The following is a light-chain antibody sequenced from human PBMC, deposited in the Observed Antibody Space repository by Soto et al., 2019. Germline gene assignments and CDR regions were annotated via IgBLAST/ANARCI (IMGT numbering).Light chain of an antibody. CDR2: GAS. J-gene: IGKJ1*01. V-gene: IGKV3-20*01. Sequence: EIVLTQSPGTLSLSPGERATLSCRASQSVSRSYLAWYQQKPGQAPRLLVSGASSRATGIPDRVSGSGSGTDFTLTISRLEPEDVAVYYCQQYGRSGTFGQGTKVDI. CDR1: QSVSRSY. CDR3: QQYGRSGT.